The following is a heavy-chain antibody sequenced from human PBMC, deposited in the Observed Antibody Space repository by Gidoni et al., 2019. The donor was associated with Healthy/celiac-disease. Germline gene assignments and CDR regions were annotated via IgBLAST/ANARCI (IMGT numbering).Heavy chain of an antibody. Sequence: QVQLQESGPGLVKPSETLSLTCTVSGGSISSYYWSWIRQPPGKGLEWFGYIYYSGSTNYNPSLKSRVTISVDTSKNQFSLKLSSVTAADTAVYYCARLRIAAAGTWRTGNWFDPWGQGTLVTVSS. D-gene: IGHD6-13*01. J-gene: IGHJ5*02. CDR1: GGSISSYY. CDR2: IYYSGST. V-gene: IGHV4-59*08. CDR3: ARLRIAAAGTWRTGNWFDP.